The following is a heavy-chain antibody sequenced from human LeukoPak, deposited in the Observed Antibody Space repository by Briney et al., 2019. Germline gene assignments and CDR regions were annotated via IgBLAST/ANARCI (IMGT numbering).Heavy chain of an antibody. CDR1: GYTFTGYY. CDR3: ARDCARNWFDP. Sequence: ASVKVSCKASGYTFTGYYMHWVRQAPGQGLEWMGRINPNSGGTNYAQKFQGRVTMTRDTSVSTAYMELSRLRSDDTAVYYCARDCARNWFDPWGQGTLVTVSS. J-gene: IGHJ5*02. CDR2: INPNSGGT. V-gene: IGHV1-2*06.